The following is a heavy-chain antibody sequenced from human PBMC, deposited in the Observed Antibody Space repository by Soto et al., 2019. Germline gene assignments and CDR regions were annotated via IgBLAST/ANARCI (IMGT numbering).Heavy chain of an antibody. Sequence: QVPLVESGGGVVQPGRSLRLSCAASGFTFSSYAMHWVRQAPGKGLEWVAVISYDGSNKYYADSVKGRFTISRDNSXNXLXXQMNSLRAEDTAVYYCARDRAVITRAPSYYYGMDVWGQGTTVTVSS. CDR1: GFTFSSYA. D-gene: IGHD2-21*01. CDR2: ISYDGSNK. J-gene: IGHJ6*02. CDR3: ARDRAVITRAPSYYYGMDV. V-gene: IGHV3-30-3*01.